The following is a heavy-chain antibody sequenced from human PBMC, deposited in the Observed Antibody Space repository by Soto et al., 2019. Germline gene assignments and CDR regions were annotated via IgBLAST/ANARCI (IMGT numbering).Heavy chain of an antibody. CDR1: GITLSDNY. D-gene: IGHD2-8*01. CDR2: ISNSDYTT. V-gene: IGHV3-11*01. J-gene: IGHJ4*02. CDR3: ASGKWSLDY. Sequence: QVHLVASGGGLVKPGGSLRLSCVASGITLSDNYMTWIRQAPGKGLEWLSYISNSDYTTYYADSVKGRFTISRDNAKNSLYLQLNGLRVGDTAVYYCASGKWSLDYWGQGILVTVSS.